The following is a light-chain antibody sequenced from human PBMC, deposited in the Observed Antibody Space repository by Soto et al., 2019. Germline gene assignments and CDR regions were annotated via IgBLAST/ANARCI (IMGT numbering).Light chain of an antibody. J-gene: IGKJ2*01. CDR1: QSVSSY. V-gene: IGKV3-11*01. CDR2: GAS. CDR3: QQRGAWPRT. Sequence: EIVLTQSPATLSLSPGERATLSCRASQSVSSYLAWYQQKRGQAPRLLIHGASIRATGIPARFSGSGSGTDFTLTISSLEPEDFAVYYCQQRGAWPRTFGQGTKLEIK.